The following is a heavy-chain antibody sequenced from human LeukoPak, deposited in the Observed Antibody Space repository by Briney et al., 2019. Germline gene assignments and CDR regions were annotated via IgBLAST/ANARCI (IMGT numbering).Heavy chain of an antibody. J-gene: IGHJ5*02. V-gene: IGHV4-61*01. CDR3: ARGSGQLEHDWFDP. Sequence: TSETLSLTCTVSGGSVSSDSYYWTWIRQPPGKGLEWIGYIFYSGNTNYNPSLKSRVTISVDTSKNQFSLKLSSVTAVDTAVYYCARGSGQLEHDWFDPWGQGTLVTVSS. CDR2: IFYSGNT. D-gene: IGHD1-1*01. CDR1: GGSVSSDSYY.